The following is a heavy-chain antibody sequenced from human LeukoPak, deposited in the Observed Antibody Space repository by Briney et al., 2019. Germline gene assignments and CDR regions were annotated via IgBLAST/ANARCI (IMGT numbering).Heavy chain of an antibody. D-gene: IGHD3-3*01. CDR2: LSYDGSYK. CDR3: AKSSHYDFLPDAFDI. V-gene: IGHV3-30*18. CDR1: GFTFSTYG. J-gene: IGHJ3*02. Sequence: PGGSLRLSCAASGFTFSTYGMHWVRQAPGKGLKWVAVLSYDGSYKYYADSVKGRFTISRDNSKNTLYLQMNSLRAEDTAVYYCAKSSHYDFLPDAFDIWGQGTVVTVSS.